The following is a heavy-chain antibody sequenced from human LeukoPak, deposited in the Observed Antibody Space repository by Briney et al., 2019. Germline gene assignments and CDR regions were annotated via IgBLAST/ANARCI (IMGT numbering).Heavy chain of an antibody. CDR1: GYTFTGYY. D-gene: IGHD3-22*01. CDR3: ARDLYYYDSSGYEQNY. V-gene: IGHV1-2*02. Sequence: GASVKVSCKASGYTFTGYYMHWVRQAPGQGLEWMGWINPNSGGTNYAQKFQGRVTMTRDTSISTAYMELSRLRSDDTAVYYCARDLYYYDSSGYEQNYWGQGTLVTVSS. J-gene: IGHJ4*02. CDR2: INPNSGGT.